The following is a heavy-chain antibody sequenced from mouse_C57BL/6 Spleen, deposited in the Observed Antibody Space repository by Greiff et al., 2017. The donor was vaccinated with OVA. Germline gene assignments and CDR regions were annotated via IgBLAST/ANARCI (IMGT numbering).Heavy chain of an antibody. CDR1: GYTFTSYW. CDR3: ARNGNYDAMDY. D-gene: IGHD2-1*01. CDR2: IHPNSGST. J-gene: IGHJ4*01. Sequence: QVQLQQPGAELVKPGASVKLSCKASGYTFTSYWMHWVKQRPGQGLEWIGMIHPNSGSTNYNEKFKSKSTLTVDKSSSTAYMQLSSLTSEDSAVYYCARNGNYDAMDYWGQGTSVTVSS. V-gene: IGHV1-64*01.